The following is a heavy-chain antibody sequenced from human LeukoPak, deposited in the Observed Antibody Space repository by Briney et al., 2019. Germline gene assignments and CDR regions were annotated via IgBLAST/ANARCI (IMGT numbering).Heavy chain of an antibody. J-gene: IGHJ5*02. D-gene: IGHD1-7*01. CDR1: GFSLSAPRVA. Sequence: SRPTLVDPTQPLTLTCTFSGFSLSAPRVAVGWIRQPPAKALEFLALTYWGDDKRFSSSLRSRLTITSDASKNQVVLTVANLDPVDTATYYCAHKPAQKNYFDPWGQGTLVTVSS. CDR3: AHKPAQKNYFDP. V-gene: IGHV2-5*02. CDR2: TYWGDDK.